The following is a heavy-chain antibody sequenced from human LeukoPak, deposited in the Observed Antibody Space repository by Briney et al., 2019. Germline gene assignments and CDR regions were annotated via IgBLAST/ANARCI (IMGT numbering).Heavy chain of an antibody. Sequence: ASVKVPCKASGYTFTGYYMHWVRQAPGQGLEWMGWINPNSGGTNYAQKFQGRVTMTRDTSISTAYMELSRLRSDDTAVYYCARAGYYYGSGSYYNFDYWGQGTLVTVSS. CDR3: ARAGYYYGSGSYYNFDY. V-gene: IGHV1-2*02. J-gene: IGHJ4*02. D-gene: IGHD3-10*01. CDR1: GYTFTGYY. CDR2: INPNSGGT.